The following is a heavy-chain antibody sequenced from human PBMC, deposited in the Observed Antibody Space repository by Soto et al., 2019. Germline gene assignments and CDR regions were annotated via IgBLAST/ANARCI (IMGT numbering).Heavy chain of an antibody. V-gene: IGHV3-30*18. CDR1: GFTFSSYG. J-gene: IGHJ4*02. Sequence: QVQLVESGGGVVQPGRSLRLSCAASGFTFSSYGMHWVRQAPGLGLEWVAVISYDGSYKYYADSVKGRFTISRDNPKNTLYLQMNSLRAQDTAVYYCAKWNGGFDYWGQGTLVTVSS. CDR2: ISYDGSYK. D-gene: IGHD3-16*01. CDR3: AKWNGGFDY.